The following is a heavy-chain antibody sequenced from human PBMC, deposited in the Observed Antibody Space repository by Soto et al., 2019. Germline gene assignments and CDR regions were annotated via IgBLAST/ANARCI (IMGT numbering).Heavy chain of an antibody. J-gene: IGHJ4*02. CDR2: ISDDGSEE. V-gene: IGHV3-30*03. CDR3: ARQSDGWEHYYFVY. CDR1: GFIFSDFG. D-gene: IGHD1-26*01. Sequence: QVHLVESGGGVVQPGTSLRLSCAASGFIFSDFGMHWVRQTPGRGLEWVADISDDGSEENYADSVKGRFTISRDNSNNTLYLEMGSLRAEDTAVYYWARQSDGWEHYYFVYWGQGTLLTVSS.